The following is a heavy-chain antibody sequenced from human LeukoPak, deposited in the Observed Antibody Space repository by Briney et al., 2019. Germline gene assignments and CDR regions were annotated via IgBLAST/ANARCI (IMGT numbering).Heavy chain of an antibody. CDR1: GGTFTSYG. V-gene: IGHV1-69*10. J-gene: IGHJ6*03. CDR2: IIPILGTA. D-gene: IGHD5-12*01. CDR3: GRGARPPHYYYYMDV. Sequence: SVKVSCKASGGTFTSYGIIWVRLAPGQGLEWMGGIIPILGTANYAQKFQGRVTISADKSTSTAYMELSSLRSEDTAVYYCGRGARPPHYYYYMDVWGKGTTVTVSS.